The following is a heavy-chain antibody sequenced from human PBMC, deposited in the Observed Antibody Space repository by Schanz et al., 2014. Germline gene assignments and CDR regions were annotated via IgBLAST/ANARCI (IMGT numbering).Heavy chain of an antibody. J-gene: IGHJ4*02. CDR3: ARDRVSFVRGPLGVD. CDR2: ISGYNGDT. V-gene: IGHV1-18*01. D-gene: IGHD3-10*01. Sequence: QVQLVQSGAEVKKPGSSVKVSCKASGGTFSSSTLTWVRQAPGQGLEWMGWISGYNGDTNYAPKFQDRVTMTTDTSTGITSLELRNLKSDDTADYYCARDRVSFVRGPLGVDWGQGTQVIVSS. CDR1: GGTFSSST.